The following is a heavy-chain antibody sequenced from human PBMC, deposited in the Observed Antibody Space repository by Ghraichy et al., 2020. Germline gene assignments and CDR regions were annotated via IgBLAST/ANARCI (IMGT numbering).Heavy chain of an antibody. Sequence: GESLNISCAASGFTFSSYAMSWVRQAPGKGLEWVSAISGSGGSTYYADSVKGRFTISRDNSKNTLYLQMNSLRAEDTAVYYCAKLDYYYMDVWGKGTTVTVSS. V-gene: IGHV3-23*01. CDR3: AKLDYYYMDV. CDR1: GFTFSSYA. J-gene: IGHJ6*03. CDR2: ISGSGGST.